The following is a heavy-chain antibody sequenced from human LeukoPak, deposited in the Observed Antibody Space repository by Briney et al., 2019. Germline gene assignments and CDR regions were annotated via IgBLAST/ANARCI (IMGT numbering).Heavy chain of an antibody. CDR3: ARLPESGAFDY. D-gene: IGHD3-10*01. J-gene: IGHJ4*02. CDR1: GYTFTGYY. CDR2: INPNSGGT. Sequence: ASVKVSCKASGYTFTGYYMHWVQQAPGQGLEWMGRINPNSGGTNYAQKFQGRVTMTRDTSISTAYMELSRLRSDDTAVYYCARLPESGAFDYWGQGTLVTVSS. V-gene: IGHV1-2*06.